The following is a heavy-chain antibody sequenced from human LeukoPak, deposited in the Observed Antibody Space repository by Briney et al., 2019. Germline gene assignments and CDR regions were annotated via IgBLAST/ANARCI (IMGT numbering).Heavy chain of an antibody. CDR2: IDKIGERT. V-gene: IGHV3-23*01. Sequence: GGSLRLSCAASGLTFSDYWMSWVRQAPGGGLEWVSGIDKIGERTYYADSVKGRFTISRDNSESTLYLQISGLKAEDTAIYYCAKDIHNWGSDYWGQGTLVTVSS. CDR3: AKDIHNWGSDY. D-gene: IGHD7-27*01. J-gene: IGHJ4*02. CDR1: GLTFSDYW.